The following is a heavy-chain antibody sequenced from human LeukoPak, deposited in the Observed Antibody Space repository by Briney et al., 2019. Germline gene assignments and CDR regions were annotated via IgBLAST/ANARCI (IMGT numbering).Heavy chain of an antibody. D-gene: IGHD2-21*02. CDR2: INWNGGST. J-gene: IGHJ4*02. CDR3: AREVVTGLVDY. CDR1: GFTFDDFG. Sequence: PGGSLRLSCAASGFTFDDFGMSWVRQAPGKGLEWVSGINWNGGSTDSTDSVKGRFTISRDNAKNSLYLQMNSLRAEDTAVYYCAREVVTGLVDYWGQGTLVTVSS. V-gene: IGHV3-20*04.